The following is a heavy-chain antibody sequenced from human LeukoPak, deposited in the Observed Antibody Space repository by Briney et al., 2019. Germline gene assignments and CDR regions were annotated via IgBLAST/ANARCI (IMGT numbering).Heavy chain of an antibody. CDR3: ARPDYGGDSRTHD. J-gene: IGHJ4*02. CDR2: INPYTGDT. D-gene: IGHD4-23*01. Sequence: ASVKVSCKASGYTFIDYYIHWVRQAPGQGLEWMGWINPYTGDTLYSEKFQGRVSMTDDTSVSTAYLEVNDLTTDDTAVYFCARPDYGGDSRTHDWGQGTQVIVSP. CDR1: GYTFIDYY. V-gene: IGHV1-2*02.